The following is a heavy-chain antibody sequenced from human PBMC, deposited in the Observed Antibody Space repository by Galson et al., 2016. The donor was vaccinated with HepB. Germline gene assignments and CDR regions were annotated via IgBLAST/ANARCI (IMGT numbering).Heavy chain of an antibody. CDR1: GYSFTSYA. CDR2: INSGNGNT. CDR3: SRVGGVTIFGVDPHPRVRFDD. D-gene: IGHD3-3*01. V-gene: IGHV1-3*01. Sequence: SVKVSCKASGYSFTSYAIHWVRQAPGQRLEWMGRINSGNGNTKYSQKFQDRFTITRDTAASAAYMELNSLRSEDTAVYYCSRVGGVTIFGVDPHPRVRFDDWGQGTLVTVSS. J-gene: IGHJ4*02.